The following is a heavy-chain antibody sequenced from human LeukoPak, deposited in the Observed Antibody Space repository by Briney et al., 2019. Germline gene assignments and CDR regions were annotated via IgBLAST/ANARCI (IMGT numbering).Heavy chain of an antibody. CDR3: ARVLTIVWHFDI. CDR1: GGSISSYY. Sequence: SETLSLTCTASGGSISSYYWSWIRQPPGKGLEWIGYIYYSGSTNYNPSLKSRVTISVDTSKNQFSLKLSSVTAADTAVYYCARVLTIVWHFDIWGQGTMVTVSS. V-gene: IGHV4-59*01. CDR2: IYYSGST. J-gene: IGHJ3*02. D-gene: IGHD4/OR15-4a*01.